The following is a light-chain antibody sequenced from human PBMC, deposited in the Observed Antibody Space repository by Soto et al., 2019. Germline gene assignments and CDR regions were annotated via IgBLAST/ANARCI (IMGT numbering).Light chain of an antibody. CDR1: QSISSW. V-gene: IGKV1-5*01. CDR2: DAS. J-gene: IGKJ1*01. CDR3: QQYNTYWT. Sequence: DIQMTQSPSTLSASVGDRVTITCRASQSISSWLAWYQQKPGKAPKLLMSDASNLQSGVPSRFSGSGSGTEFTLTITSLQPDDIATYYCQQYNTYWTFGQGTKVDIK.